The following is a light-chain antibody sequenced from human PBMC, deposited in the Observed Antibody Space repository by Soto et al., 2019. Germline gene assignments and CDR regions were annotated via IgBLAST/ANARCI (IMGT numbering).Light chain of an antibody. V-gene: IGLV2-14*01. CDR3: SSYTSSSTLSYV. Sequence: QPVLTQPASVSGSPGQSITISCTGTSSDVGGYNYVSWYQQHPGKAPKLMIYDVSNRPSGVSNRFSGSKSGNTASLTISGLQAEDEADYYCSSYTSSSTLSYVFGTGTQLTVL. CDR1: SSDVGGYNY. J-gene: IGLJ1*01. CDR2: DVS.